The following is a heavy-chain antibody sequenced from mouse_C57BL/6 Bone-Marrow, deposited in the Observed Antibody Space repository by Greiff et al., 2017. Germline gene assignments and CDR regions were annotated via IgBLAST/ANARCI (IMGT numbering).Heavy chain of an antibody. CDR1: GYTFTDYY. D-gene: IGHD1-1*01. CDR3: ARVTTVVAPFAY. CDR2: INPYHGGT. Sequence: EVQLQQSGPVLVKPGASVKMSCKASGYTFTDYYMNWVKQSHGKSLEWIGVINPYHGGTSYNQKFKGKATLTVDKSSSTAYMELNSLTSEDSAVYYCARVTTVVAPFAYWGQGTLVTVSA. V-gene: IGHV1-19*01. J-gene: IGHJ3*01.